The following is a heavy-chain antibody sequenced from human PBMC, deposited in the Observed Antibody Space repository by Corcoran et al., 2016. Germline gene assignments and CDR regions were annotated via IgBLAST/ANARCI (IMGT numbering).Heavy chain of an antibody. CDR2: INHSGST. CDR1: GGSFSGYY. J-gene: IGHJ5*02. D-gene: IGHD3-10*01. V-gene: IGHV4-34*01. CDR3: ASVLWFGEGRFDP. Sequence: QVQLQQWGAGLLKPSETLSLTCAVYGGSFSGYYWSWIRQPPGKGLEWIGEINHSGSTNYNPSLKSRVTISVDTSKNQFSLKLSSVTAADTAVYYCASVLWFGEGRFDPWGQGTLVTVSS.